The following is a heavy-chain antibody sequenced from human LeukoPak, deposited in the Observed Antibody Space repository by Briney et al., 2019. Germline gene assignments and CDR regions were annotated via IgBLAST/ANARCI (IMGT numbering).Heavy chain of an antibody. CDR3: ASRIAAAGVQDDAFDI. V-gene: IGHV4-38-2*02. D-gene: IGHD6-13*01. Sequence: SETLSLTCTVSGYSISSGYYWGWIRQPPGKGLEWIGSIYHSGSTYYNPSLKSRVTISVDTSKNQFSLKLSSVTAADTAVYYRASRIAAAGVQDDAFDIWGQGTMVTVSS. CDR1: GYSISSGYY. J-gene: IGHJ3*02. CDR2: IYHSGST.